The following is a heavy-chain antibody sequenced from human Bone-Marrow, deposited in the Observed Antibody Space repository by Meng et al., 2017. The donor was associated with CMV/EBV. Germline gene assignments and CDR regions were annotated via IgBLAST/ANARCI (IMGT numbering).Heavy chain of an antibody. CDR1: GFTFSSYG. Sequence: GGSLNLSCAASGFTFSSYGMHWVRQAPGKGLEWVAFIRYDGSNKYYADSVKGRFTISRDNSKNTLYLQMNSLRAEDTAVYYCAKDRCLEWLLGYYFDYWGQGTTVTVSS. CDR2: IRYDGSNK. V-gene: IGHV3-30*02. CDR3: AKDRCLEWLLGYYFDY. J-gene: IGHJ4*03. D-gene: IGHD3-3*01.